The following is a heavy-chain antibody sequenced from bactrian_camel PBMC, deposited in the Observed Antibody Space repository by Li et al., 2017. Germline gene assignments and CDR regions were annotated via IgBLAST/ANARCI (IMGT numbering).Heavy chain of an antibody. CDR2: IDDVGSI. D-gene: IGHD4*01. CDR1: VDRFYC. CDR3: AAEVSCAWMPVFKRLDTVRYNY. V-gene: IGHV3S53*01. Sequence: VQLVESGGGSVQPGGSLRLSRAASVDRFYCMGWYRQTPGKEREAVAAIDDVGSISYANFAKGRFTISKDNAKKTLYLQMDSLKPEDTAMYYCAAEVSCAWMPVFKRLDTVRYNYWGQGTQVTVS. J-gene: IGHJ4*01.